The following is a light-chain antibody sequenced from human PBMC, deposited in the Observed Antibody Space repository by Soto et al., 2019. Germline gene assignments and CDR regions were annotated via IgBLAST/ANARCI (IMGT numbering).Light chain of an antibody. CDR2: GAS. V-gene: IGKV3-20*01. J-gene: IGKJ1*01. Sequence: EIVFTQSPGTLSLSPVERATLSCRASQSVSSSYLAWYQQKPGQAPRLLIYGASSRPTGIPDRFSGSGSGTDFTLTISRLEPEDFAVYYCQQYGSSSTFGQGTKVDIK. CDR1: QSVSSSY. CDR3: QQYGSSST.